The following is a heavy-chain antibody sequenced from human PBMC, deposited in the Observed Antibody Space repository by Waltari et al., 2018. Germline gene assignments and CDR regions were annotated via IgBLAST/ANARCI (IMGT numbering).Heavy chain of an antibody. J-gene: IGHJ4*02. CDR1: GFAVSSNY. D-gene: IGHD3-10*01. Sequence: EVQLVETGGGLIQPRGSLRLSCAASGFAVSSNYISWVRQAPGKGLEWVSVIYSGGNTYYSDSVKGRFTISRDNSKNTLSLQMNSLRVEDTAVYYCVRNYNGKLYWGQGTLVTVSS. V-gene: IGHV3-53*02. CDR2: IYSGGNT. CDR3: VRNYNGKLY.